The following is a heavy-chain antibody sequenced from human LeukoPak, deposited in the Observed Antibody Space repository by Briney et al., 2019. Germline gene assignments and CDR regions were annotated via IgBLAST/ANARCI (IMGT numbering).Heavy chain of an antibody. CDR1: GLNVSTNN. V-gene: IGHV3-53*01. J-gene: IGHJ4*02. CDR2: IYRGGST. D-gene: IGHD5-18*01. Sequence: GGSPRLSCAASGLNVSTNNMNWVRQAPGKGLEWVSVIYRGGSTLNANSVKGRFTISRDSSRNTLFLQMNSLRAEDTAVYYCARGYSSADYWGQGTLVTVSS. CDR3: ARGYSSADY.